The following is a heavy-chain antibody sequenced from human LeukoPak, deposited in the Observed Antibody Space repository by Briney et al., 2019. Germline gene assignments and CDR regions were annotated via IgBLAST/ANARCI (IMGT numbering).Heavy chain of an antibody. CDR2: IKSKTADRTT. CDR3: TTLFRLDP. CDR1: GVTLSNAW. D-gene: IGHD2-21*01. V-gene: IGHV3-15*01. Sequence: GGSLRLSCEASGVTLSNAWISWVRQAPGKGLEWVGIIKSKTADRTTDYAAPVQGRFIITRDDSKNTLYLQMSSPKTEDTGVYYCTTLFRLDPWGQGTLVTVSS. J-gene: IGHJ5*02.